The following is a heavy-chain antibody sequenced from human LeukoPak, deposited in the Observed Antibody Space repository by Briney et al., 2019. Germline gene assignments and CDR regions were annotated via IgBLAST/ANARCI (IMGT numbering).Heavy chain of an antibody. V-gene: IGHV3-74*01. Sequence: GGPLRLSCAASGPTFSSYWMHWVRQAPGKGLVWVSRINSDGSTTTYADSVKGRFTISRDNAKNTLYLQMNSLRAEDTAVYYCARDRRLWNMDVWGTGTTVTISS. D-gene: IGHD4/OR15-4a*01. J-gene: IGHJ6*03. CDR2: INSDGSTT. CDR3: ARDRRLWNMDV. CDR1: GPTFSSYW.